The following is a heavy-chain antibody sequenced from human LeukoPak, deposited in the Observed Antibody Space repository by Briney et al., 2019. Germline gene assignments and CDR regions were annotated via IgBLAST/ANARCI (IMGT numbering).Heavy chain of an antibody. Sequence: KTSETLSLTCAVYGGSFSGYYWIWIRQPAGKGLEWIGRIYTSGSTSYNSTLKSRVTISVDTSKNQFSLNLSSVTAADTAVYYCARSPSPPAYYYHMDVWGKGTTVTISS. V-gene: IGHV4-59*10. J-gene: IGHJ6*03. CDR1: GGSFSGYY. CDR2: IYTSGST. CDR3: ARSPSPPAYYYHMDV.